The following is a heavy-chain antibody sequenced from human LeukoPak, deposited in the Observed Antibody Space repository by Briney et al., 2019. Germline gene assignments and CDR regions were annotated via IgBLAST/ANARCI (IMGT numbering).Heavy chain of an antibody. CDR1: GGSDSSGTYY. CDR2: IYYSGST. CDR3: TRSTNLEAFDI. D-gene: IGHD2-8*01. Sequence: SETLSLTCIVSGGSDSSGTYYWSWIRQPPGRGLEWIGYIYYSGSTNYNPSLKSRVTISVDTSKNQCSLKLSSVTTADTAVYYCTRSTNLEAFDIWGQGTMVTVSS. V-gene: IGHV4-61*01. J-gene: IGHJ3*02.